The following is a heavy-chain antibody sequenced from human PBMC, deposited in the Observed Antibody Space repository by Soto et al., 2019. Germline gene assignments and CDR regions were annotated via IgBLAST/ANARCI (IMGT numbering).Heavy chain of an antibody. Sequence: SVKVSCKASGGTFSSYAISWVRQAPGQGLEWMGGIIPIFGTANYAQNFQGRVTITADESKSTAYMEMSSLRCEDTAVYYCARELDYRDYFQYYGMDVWGEGTMVTVS. CDR3: ARELDYRDYFQYYGMDV. V-gene: IGHV1-69*13. D-gene: IGHD4-17*01. CDR1: GGTFSSYA. CDR2: IIPIFGTA. J-gene: IGHJ6*01.